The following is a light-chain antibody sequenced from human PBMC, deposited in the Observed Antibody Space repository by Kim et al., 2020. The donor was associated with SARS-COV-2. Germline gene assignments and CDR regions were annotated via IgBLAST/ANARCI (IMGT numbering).Light chain of an antibody. CDR3: QQYNSKATIT. V-gene: IGKV1-5*03. CDR2: KAS. Sequence: DIQLTQSPSTLSASVGDRVTITCRASQSISSWLAWYQQKPGKAPKLLIYKASSLESGVPSRFSGSGSGTEFTLTISSLQPDDFATYYCQQYNSKATITFGAGTRLEIK. CDR1: QSISSW. J-gene: IGKJ5*01.